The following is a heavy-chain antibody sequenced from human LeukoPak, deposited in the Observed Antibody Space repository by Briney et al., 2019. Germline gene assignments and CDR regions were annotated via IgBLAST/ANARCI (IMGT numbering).Heavy chain of an antibody. CDR2: ISAYNGNT. J-gene: IGHJ3*02. Sequence: GASVKVSCKASGYTFTSYGISWVRQAPGQGLEWMGWISAYNGNTNYAQKLQGRVTMTTDTSTSTAYMELRSLRSDDTAMYYCTRDMRGAAAADDAFDIWGQGTMVTVSS. D-gene: IGHD6-13*01. V-gene: IGHV1-18*01. CDR3: TRDMRGAAAADDAFDI. CDR1: GYTFTSYG.